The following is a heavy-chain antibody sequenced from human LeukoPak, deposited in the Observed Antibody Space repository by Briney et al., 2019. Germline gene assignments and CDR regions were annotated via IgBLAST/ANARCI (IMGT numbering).Heavy chain of an antibody. D-gene: IGHD3/OR15-3a*01. J-gene: IGHJ6*02. CDR3: ARGVGLYGMDV. CDR1: GGSISSSSYY. V-gene: IGHV4-39*07. Sequence: SETLSLTCTVSGGSISSSSYYWGWIRQPPGKGLEWIGSIYYSGSTYYNPSLKSRVTISVDKSKNQFSLKLSSVTAADTAVYYCARGVGLYGMDVWGQGTTVTVSS. CDR2: IYYSGST.